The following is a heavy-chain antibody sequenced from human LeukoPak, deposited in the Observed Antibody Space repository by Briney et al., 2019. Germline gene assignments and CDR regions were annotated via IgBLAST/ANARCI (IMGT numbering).Heavy chain of an antibody. CDR2: IYSGGRT. Sequence: TGGSLRVSCAASGFTVGNNYMNWFRQTPGKGLEWVSLIYSGGRTNYADSVKGRFTISRDNSKNTLYLQMSSLRVEDTAVYYCARDPPGIAASVSGGWGQGTPVTVSS. J-gene: IGHJ1*01. CDR3: ARDPPGIAASVSGG. CDR1: GFTVGNNY. V-gene: IGHV3-53*01. D-gene: IGHD6-13*01.